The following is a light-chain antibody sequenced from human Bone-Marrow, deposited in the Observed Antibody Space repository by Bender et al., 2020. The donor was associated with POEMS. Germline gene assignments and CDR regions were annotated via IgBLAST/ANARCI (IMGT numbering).Light chain of an antibody. CDR2: EVS. CDR1: SSDIGRYNY. CDR3: AAYTGTTVV. Sequence: QSALTQPASVSGSPGQSITISCTGTSSDIGRYNYVSWYQQHPGKAPKLMIYEVSHWPSGVSHRFLGSKSGNTASLTIPGLQADDEADYYCAAYTGTTVVFGGGTKLTVL. V-gene: IGLV2-14*01. J-gene: IGLJ2*01.